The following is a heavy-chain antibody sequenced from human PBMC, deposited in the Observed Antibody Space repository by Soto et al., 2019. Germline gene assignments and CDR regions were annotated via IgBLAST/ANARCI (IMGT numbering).Heavy chain of an antibody. J-gene: IGHJ4*02. CDR1: GGSIRTND. CDR2: VYYSGSA. CDR3: ARGSIVRGPTPFDY. Sequence: GALKLTGNVLGGSIRTNDWNWIRKPPGKTLEWIGDVYYSGSANYNPSLKSRVTISVDMSKNQFSLKLNSVTAADTAVYYCARGSIVRGPTPFDYWGQGTLVTVSS. V-gene: IGHV4-59*01. D-gene: IGHD3-10*02.